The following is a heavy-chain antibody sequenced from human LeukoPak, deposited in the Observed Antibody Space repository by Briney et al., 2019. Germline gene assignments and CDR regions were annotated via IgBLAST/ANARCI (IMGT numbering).Heavy chain of an antibody. CDR1: GFPLCDYS. Sequence: PGGSLRLSCAPSGFPLCDYSMNWVRRAPGRGVEWASYFSSCSSPIYYEDSVKGRFTVSRDNAKNSRYLQMNSLRAEDTAVYYCAREGGYDFWSGYYYFDYWGQGTLVTVSS. D-gene: IGHD3-3*01. V-gene: IGHV3-48*01. J-gene: IGHJ4*02. CDR2: FSSCSSPI. CDR3: AREGGYDFWSGYYYFDY.